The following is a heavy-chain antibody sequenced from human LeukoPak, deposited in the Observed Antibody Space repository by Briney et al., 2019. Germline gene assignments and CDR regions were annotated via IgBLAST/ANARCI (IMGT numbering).Heavy chain of an antibody. CDR2: IYYSGST. J-gene: IGHJ4*02. Sequence: PSETLSLTCTVSGGSLSSSSYYWSWIRQPPGKGLEWIGYIYYSGSTNYNPSLKSRVTISVDTSKNQFSLKVSSVTAADTAVYYCARWGDGYNAPPSFDYWGQGTLVTVSS. V-gene: IGHV4-61*01. CDR1: GGSLSSSSYY. D-gene: IGHD5-24*01. CDR3: ARWGDGYNAPPSFDY.